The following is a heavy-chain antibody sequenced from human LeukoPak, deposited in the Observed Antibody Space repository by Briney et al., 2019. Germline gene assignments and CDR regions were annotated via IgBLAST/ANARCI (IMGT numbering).Heavy chain of an antibody. CDR3: AKEEGLYSSGLND. V-gene: IGHV3-30*02. CDR2: IRYDGSNK. J-gene: IGHJ4*02. D-gene: IGHD6-19*01. CDR1: GFTFSSYG. Sequence: GGSLRLSCAASGFTFSSYGMHWVRQAPGKGLEGVAFIRYDGSNKYYADSVKGRFTISRDNSKNTLYLQMNSLRAEDTAVYYCAKEEGLYSSGLNDWGQGTLVTVSS.